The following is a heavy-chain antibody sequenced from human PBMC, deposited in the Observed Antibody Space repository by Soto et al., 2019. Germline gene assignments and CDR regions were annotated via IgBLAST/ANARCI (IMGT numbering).Heavy chain of an antibody. CDR1: GFTFSSYE. Sequence: LSCATSGFTFSSYEMNWVRQAPGKGLEWVSYISSSGSTIYYADSVKGRFTISRDNAKNSLYLQMDSLRAEDTAVYYCARDQEAGSFFPYHYGKDVWGQGPTVTVSS. CDR3: ARDQEAGSFFPYHYGKDV. D-gene: IGHD6-13*01. V-gene: IGHV3-48*03. CDR2: ISSSGSTI. J-gene: IGHJ6*02.